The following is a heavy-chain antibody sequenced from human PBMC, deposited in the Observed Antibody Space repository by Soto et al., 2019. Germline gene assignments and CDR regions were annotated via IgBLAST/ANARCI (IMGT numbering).Heavy chain of an antibody. CDR1: GFIFSNYA. D-gene: IGHD1-1*01. V-gene: IGHV3-33*01. CDR2: IWYDGNKE. J-gene: IGHJ4*01. CDR3: ARDLSGTTDY. Sequence: GGSLRLSCAASGFIFSNYAMHWVRQAPGKGLEWVALIWYDGNKEYYADSVKGRFIISRDISKNTVYLQMTSLRAADTAVYYCARDLSGTTDYWGHGTLVTVSS.